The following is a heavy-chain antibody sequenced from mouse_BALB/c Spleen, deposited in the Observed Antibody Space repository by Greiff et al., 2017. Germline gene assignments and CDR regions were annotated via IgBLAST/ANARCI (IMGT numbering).Heavy chain of an antibody. D-gene: IGHD2-1*01. CDR1: GYTFTDYN. CDR3: ARAHGNYSYYFDY. Sequence: EVQLQQSGPELVKPGASVKIPCKASGYTFTDYNMDWVKQSHGKSLEWIGDINPNNGGTIYNQKFKGKATLTVDKPSSTAYMELRSLTSEDTAVYYCARAHGNYSYYFDYWGQGTTLTVSS. CDR2: INPNNGGT. V-gene: IGHV1-18*01. J-gene: IGHJ2*01.